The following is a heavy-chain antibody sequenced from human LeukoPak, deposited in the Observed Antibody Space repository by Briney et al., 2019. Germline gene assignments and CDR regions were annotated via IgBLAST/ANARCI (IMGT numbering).Heavy chain of an antibody. J-gene: IGHJ4*02. V-gene: IGHV3-23*01. CDR1: GFTFSSYD. CDR3: AKFALRYCSGGSCHPFDY. D-gene: IGHD2-15*01. CDR2: ISGSGGST. Sequence: GGSLRLSCAASGFTFSSYDMSWVRQAPGKGLEWVSAISGSGGSTYYADSVKGRFIISRDNSKNTLYLQMNSLRAEDTAVYYCAKFALRYCSGGSCHPFDYWGQGTLVTVSS.